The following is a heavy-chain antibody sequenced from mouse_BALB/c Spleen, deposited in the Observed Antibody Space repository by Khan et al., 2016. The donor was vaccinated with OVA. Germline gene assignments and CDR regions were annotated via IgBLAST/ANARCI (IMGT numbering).Heavy chain of an antibody. CDR2: ISTYYGDA. Sequence: QVQLKQSGAELVRPGVSVKISCKGSGYTFTDYAMHWVKQSHAKSLEWIGVISTYYGDADYNQKFKGKATMTVDKSSSTDYMELARLPSEYSAIYYCARGCGNARFAYWGQGTLVTVSA. CDR1: GYTFTDYA. J-gene: IGHJ3*01. CDR3: ARGCGNARFAY. V-gene: IGHV1S137*01. D-gene: IGHD2-1*01.